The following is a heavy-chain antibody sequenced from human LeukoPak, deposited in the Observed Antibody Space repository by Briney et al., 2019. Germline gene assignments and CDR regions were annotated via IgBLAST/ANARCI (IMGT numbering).Heavy chain of an antibody. J-gene: IGHJ6*02. CDR1: GCTFTSYD. V-gene: IGHV1-8*01. CDR3: ARFLRGSGSYYIPPYYYYYGMDV. CDR2: MNPNSGNT. D-gene: IGHD3-10*01. Sequence: ASVKVSCKASGCTFTSYDINWVRQATGQGLEWMGWMNPNSGNTGYAQKFQGRVTMTRNTSISTAYMELSSLRSEDTAVYYCARFLRGSGSYYIPPYYYYYGMDVWGQGTTVTASS.